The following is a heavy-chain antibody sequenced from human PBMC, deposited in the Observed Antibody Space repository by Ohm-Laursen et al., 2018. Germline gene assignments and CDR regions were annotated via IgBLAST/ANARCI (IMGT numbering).Heavy chain of an antibody. CDR1: GFTFSSYE. J-gene: IGHJ4*02. D-gene: IGHD1-26*01. V-gene: IGHV3-48*03. Sequence: SLRLSCAASGFTFSSYEMNWVRQAPGKGLEWVSYISSRGTTRDYADSVKGRFTISRDNAKNSLYLQMNSLRAEDTAVYYCARDEWESLSHWGQGTPVTVSS. CDR3: ARDEWESLSH. CDR2: ISSRGTTR.